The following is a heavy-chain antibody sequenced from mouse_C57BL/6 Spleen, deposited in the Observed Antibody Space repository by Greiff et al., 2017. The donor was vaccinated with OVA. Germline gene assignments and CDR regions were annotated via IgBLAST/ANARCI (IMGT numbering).Heavy chain of an antibody. V-gene: IGHV1-53*01. Sequence: VQLQQPGTDLVKPGASVKLSCKASGYTFTSYWMHWVKQRPGQGLEWIGNINPSNGGTNYNEKFKSKATLTVDKSSSTAYMQLSSLTSEDSAVYDCARGGGTTWYFDVWGTGTTVTVSS. CDR1: GYTFTSYW. CDR3: ARGGGTTWYFDV. J-gene: IGHJ1*03. CDR2: INPSNGGT. D-gene: IGHD3-3*01.